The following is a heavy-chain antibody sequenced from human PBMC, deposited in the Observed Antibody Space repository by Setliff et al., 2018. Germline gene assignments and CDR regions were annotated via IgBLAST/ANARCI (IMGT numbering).Heavy chain of an antibody. Sequence: KPSETLSLTCSVSGGSISSGSYYWGWIRQSPGKGLEWIGSMYYSGSTYYNPFLRGRVTLSVDTTKNQFSLKLTSMTAADTAVYYCRLWSHNYRNDYWGQGTLVTVSS. D-gene: IGHD3-16*01. CDR3: RLWSHNYRNDY. CDR1: GGSISSGSYY. V-gene: IGHV4-39*01. J-gene: IGHJ4*02. CDR2: MYYSGST.